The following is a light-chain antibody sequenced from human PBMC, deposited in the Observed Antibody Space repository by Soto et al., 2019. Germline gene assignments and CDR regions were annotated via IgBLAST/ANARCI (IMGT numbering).Light chain of an antibody. CDR2: GNS. Sequence: QSVLTQPPSVSGAPGQRVTISCTGSSSNIGAGYDVHWYQQLPGKAAKLLIYGNSYRPSGVPDRFSGSKSGTSASLAITGLQADDEADYYCQSFDSSLRGVFGTGTKLTVL. J-gene: IGLJ1*01. CDR1: SSNIGAGYD. CDR3: QSFDSSLRGV. V-gene: IGLV1-40*01.